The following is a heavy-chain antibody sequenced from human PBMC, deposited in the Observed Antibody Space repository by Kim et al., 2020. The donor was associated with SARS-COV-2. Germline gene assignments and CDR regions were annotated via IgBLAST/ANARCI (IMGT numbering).Heavy chain of an antibody. CDR3: ARESARSTGTDFDY. Sequence: YSEKLQGRVTITRDASASTAYRELSSLRSEDTALYYCARESARSTGTDFDYWGQGTLVTVSS. J-gene: IGHJ4*02. V-gene: IGHV1-3*01. D-gene: IGHD1-1*01.